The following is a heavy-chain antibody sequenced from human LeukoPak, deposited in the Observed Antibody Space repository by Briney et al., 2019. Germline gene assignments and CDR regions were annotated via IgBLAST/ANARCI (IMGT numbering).Heavy chain of an antibody. J-gene: IGHJ3*02. D-gene: IGHD1-26*01. V-gene: IGHV1-69*13. Sequence: SVKVSCKASGGTFSSYAIGWVRQAPGQGLEWMGGIIPIFGTANYAQKFQGRVTITADESTSTAYMELSSLRSEDTAVYYCAREKSRGATLLDAFDIWGQGTMVTVSS. CDR2: IIPIFGTA. CDR1: GGTFSSYA. CDR3: AREKSRGATLLDAFDI.